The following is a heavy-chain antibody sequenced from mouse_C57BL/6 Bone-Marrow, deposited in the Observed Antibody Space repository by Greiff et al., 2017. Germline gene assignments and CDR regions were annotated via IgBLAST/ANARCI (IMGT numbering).Heavy chain of an antibody. D-gene: IGHD1-1*01. CDR1: GYTFTDYE. CDR3: TEGTVVVYYYAMDY. Sequence: QVQLQQSGAELVRPGASVTLSCKASGYTFTDYEMHWVKQTPVHGLEWIGAIDPETGGTAYNQKFKGKAILTADKSSSTAYMELRSLTSEDSAVYYCTEGTVVVYYYAMDYWGQGTSVTVSS. J-gene: IGHJ4*01. V-gene: IGHV1-15*01. CDR2: IDPETGGT.